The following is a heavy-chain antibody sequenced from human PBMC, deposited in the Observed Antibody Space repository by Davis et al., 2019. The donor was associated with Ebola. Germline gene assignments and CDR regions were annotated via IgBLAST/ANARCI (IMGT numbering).Heavy chain of an antibody. CDR3: ARGSCSSTSCYAFDY. J-gene: IGHJ4*02. CDR2: IIPIFGTA. CDR1: GGTFSSYA. D-gene: IGHD2-2*01. V-gene: IGHV1-69*13. Sequence: SVKVSCKASGGTFSSYAISWVRQAPGQGLEWMGGIIPIFGTANYAQKFQGRVTITADESTSTAYMELSSLRSEDTAVYYCARGSCSSTSCYAFDYWGQGTLVTVSS.